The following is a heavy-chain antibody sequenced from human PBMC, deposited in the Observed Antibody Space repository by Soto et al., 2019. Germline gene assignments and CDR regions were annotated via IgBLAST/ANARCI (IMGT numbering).Heavy chain of an antibody. V-gene: IGHV3-74*01. Sequence: EVQLVESGGGLVQPGGSLRLSCATSGFSFSGYWIHWVRQAPGKVLVWVSHINGDGSSTNYADSVKGRFTISRDYAKNTLYLQMNSLRVEDTAVYYCARGGAYIYGPQYDWGQGTLVTVSS. J-gene: IGHJ4*02. D-gene: IGHD5-18*01. CDR2: INGDGSST. CDR3: ARGGAYIYGPQYD. CDR1: GFSFSGYW.